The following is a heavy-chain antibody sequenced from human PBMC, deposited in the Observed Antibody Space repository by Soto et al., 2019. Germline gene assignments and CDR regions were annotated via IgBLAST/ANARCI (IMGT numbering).Heavy chain of an antibody. CDR2: ISYDGSNK. V-gene: IGHV3-30*18. D-gene: IGHD5-12*01. CDR3: AKDRASGYAAYSYYGMDV. CDR1: GFTFSSYG. J-gene: IGHJ6*02. Sequence: QVQLVESGGGVVQPGRSLRLSCAASGFTFSSYGMHWVRQAPGKGLEWVAVISYDGSNKDYTDSVKGRFTISRDKSKNTLYLQMNSLRAEDTAVYYCAKDRASGYAAYSYYGMDVWGQGTTVTVSS.